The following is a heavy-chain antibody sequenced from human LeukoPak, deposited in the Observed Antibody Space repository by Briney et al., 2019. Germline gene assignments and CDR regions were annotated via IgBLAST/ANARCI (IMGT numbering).Heavy chain of an antibody. Sequence: GGSLRLSCAASGFSFSEYSVSWVRQSPGKGLEWLSYIGPGSDTISYADSVRGRFTISRDNAKNSLYLQMNSLRADDTALYYCVRDHLWFLDYWGQGTLVTVSS. J-gene: IGHJ4*02. CDR1: GFSFSEYS. CDR3: VRDHLWFLDY. D-gene: IGHD2-21*01. CDR2: IGPGSDTI. V-gene: IGHV3-48*04.